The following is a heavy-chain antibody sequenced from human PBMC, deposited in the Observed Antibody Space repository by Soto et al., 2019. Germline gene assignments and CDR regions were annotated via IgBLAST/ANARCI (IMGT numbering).Heavy chain of an antibody. J-gene: IGHJ3*02. Sequence: QLQLQESGPGLVKPSETLSLTCTVSGGSISSSSYYWGWIRQPPGKGLEWIGSIYYSGSTYYNPSLKSRVTISVDTSKNQFSLKLSSVTAADTAVYYCARRTWLLPLDAFDIWGQGTMVTVSS. D-gene: IGHD3-22*01. V-gene: IGHV4-39*01. CDR3: ARRTWLLPLDAFDI. CDR2: IYYSGST. CDR1: GGSISSSSYY.